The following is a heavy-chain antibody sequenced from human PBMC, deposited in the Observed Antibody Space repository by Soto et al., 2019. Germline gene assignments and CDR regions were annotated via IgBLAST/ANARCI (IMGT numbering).Heavy chain of an antibody. CDR3: TRAAWFPYLSFY. J-gene: IGHJ4*02. CDR2: ISSSGSTA. V-gene: IGHV3-48*03. Sequence: HPGWSLGLSCSASGFTFSRFELHWVRQAPGKGLEWISYISSSGSTAYYASSVEGRFTISRDNANNSVYLQMDSLRAEDTALYYCTRAAWFPYLSFYWGQGALVTVSS. D-gene: IGHD3-10*01. CDR1: GFTFSRFE.